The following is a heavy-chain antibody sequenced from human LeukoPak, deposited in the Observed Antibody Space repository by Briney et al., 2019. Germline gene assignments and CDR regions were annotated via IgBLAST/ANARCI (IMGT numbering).Heavy chain of an antibody. CDR3: AREGYYDSSGYQNY. CDR1: GGSISSSSYY. J-gene: IGHJ4*02. D-gene: IGHD3-22*01. CDR2: IYYSGST. Sequence: SETLSLTCTASGGSISSSSYYWGWIRQPPGKGLEWIGSIYYSGSTYYNPSLKSRVTISVDTSKNQFSLKLSSVTAADTAVYYCAREGYYDSSGYQNYWGQGTLVTVSS. V-gene: IGHV4-39*02.